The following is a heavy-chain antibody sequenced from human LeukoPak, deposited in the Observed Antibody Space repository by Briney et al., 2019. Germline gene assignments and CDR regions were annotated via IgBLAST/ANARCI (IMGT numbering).Heavy chain of an antibody. CDR3: AKIPDYDGSGDI. J-gene: IGHJ3*02. CDR2: ISWNSGSI. Sequence: LSLTCTVSGGSISYYYWSWIRQPPGKGLEWVSGISWNSGSIGYADSVKDRFTISRDNAKNSLYLQMNSLRAEDTALYYCAKIPDYDGSGDIWGQGTMVTVSS. V-gene: IGHV3-9*01. D-gene: IGHD3-22*01. CDR1: GGSISYYY.